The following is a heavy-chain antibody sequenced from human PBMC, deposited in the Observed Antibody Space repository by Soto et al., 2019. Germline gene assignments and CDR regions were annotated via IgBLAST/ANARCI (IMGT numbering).Heavy chain of an antibody. D-gene: IGHD3-22*01. V-gene: IGHV1-18*01. Sequence: ASVKVSCKASGYTFTSYGISWVRQAPGQGLEWMGWISAYNGNTNYAQKLQGRVTMTTDTSTSTAYMELRSLRSDDTAVYYCARGGDYYDSREADAFDIWGQGTMVTVSS. CDR1: GYTFTSYG. J-gene: IGHJ3*02. CDR3: ARGGDYYDSREADAFDI. CDR2: ISAYNGNT.